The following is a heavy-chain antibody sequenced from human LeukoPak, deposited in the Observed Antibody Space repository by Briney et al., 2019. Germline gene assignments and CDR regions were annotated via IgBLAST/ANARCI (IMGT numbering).Heavy chain of an antibody. CDR3: ARVRTSNSGRPRFDS. Sequence: PSETLSLTCAVYGGSFSGYYWNWIRQSPGKGLEWIGEINHSGSTNYNPSLKSRVTISIDTSKSQFSLKLSSVTAADTAVYYCARVRTSNSGRPRFDSWGQGTLVTVSS. CDR2: INHSGST. J-gene: IGHJ5*01. V-gene: IGHV4-34*01. CDR1: GGSFSGYY. D-gene: IGHD2/OR15-2a*01.